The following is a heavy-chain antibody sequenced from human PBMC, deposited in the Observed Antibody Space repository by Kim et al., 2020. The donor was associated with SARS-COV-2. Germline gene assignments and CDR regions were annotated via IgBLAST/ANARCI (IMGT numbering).Heavy chain of an antibody. J-gene: IGHJ5*02. Sequence: KGRFTISRDNSKNTLYLQMNSLRAEDTAVYYCAKPYYDFWSGYYNSWFDPWGRGTLVTVSS. V-gene: IGHV3-23*01. CDR3: AKPYYDFWSGYYNSWFDP. D-gene: IGHD3-3*01.